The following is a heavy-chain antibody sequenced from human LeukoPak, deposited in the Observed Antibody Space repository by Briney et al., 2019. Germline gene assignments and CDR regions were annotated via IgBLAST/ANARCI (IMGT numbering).Heavy chain of an antibody. D-gene: IGHD2-15*01. J-gene: IGHJ4*02. Sequence: ASVKVSCKASGYTFTSYDINWVRQATGQGLEWMGWMNPNRGNTGYAQKFQGRVTMTRNTSISTAYMELSSLRSEDTAVYYCARGDCSGGSCYSDYWGQGTLVTVSS. V-gene: IGHV1-8*01. CDR1: GYTFTSYD. CDR2: MNPNRGNT. CDR3: ARGDCSGGSCYSDY.